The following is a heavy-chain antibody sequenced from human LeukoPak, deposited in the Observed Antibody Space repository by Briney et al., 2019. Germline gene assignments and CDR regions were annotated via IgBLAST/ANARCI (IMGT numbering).Heavy chain of an antibody. J-gene: IGHJ4*02. CDR3: ARDRPDYYCSSTSCSGLDY. V-gene: IGHV1-18*01. CDR1: GYTFTSYG. D-gene: IGHD2-2*01. CDR2: ISAYNGNT. Sequence: ASVKVSCKASGYTFTSYGISWVRQAPGQGLEWMGWISAYNGNTNYAQKLKGRVTMTTDTSTSTAYMELRSLRSDDTAVYYCARDRPDYYCSSTSCSGLDYWGQGTLVTVSS.